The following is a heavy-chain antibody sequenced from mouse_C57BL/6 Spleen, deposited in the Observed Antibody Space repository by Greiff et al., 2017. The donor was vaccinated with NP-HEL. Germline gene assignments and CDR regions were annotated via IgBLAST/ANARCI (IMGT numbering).Heavy chain of an antibody. CDR1: GYTFTSYW. V-gene: IGHV1-50*01. D-gene: IGHD2-1*01. CDR3: ARGDYGNYEDFDY. Sequence: VQLQQPGAELVKPGASVKLSCKASGYTFTSYWMQWVKQRPGQGLEWIGEIDPSDSYTNYNQKFKGKATLTVDTSSSTAYMQLSSLTSEDSAVYYCARGDYGNYEDFDYWGQGTTLTVSS. J-gene: IGHJ2*01. CDR2: IDPSDSYT.